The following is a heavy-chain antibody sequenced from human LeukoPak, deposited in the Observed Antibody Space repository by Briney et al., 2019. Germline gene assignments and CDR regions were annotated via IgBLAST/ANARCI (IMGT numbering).Heavy chain of an antibody. CDR1: GGSISSYY. D-gene: IGHD6-13*01. CDR3: ASRRSWYLRWFDP. CDR2: INHSGST. J-gene: IGHJ5*02. Sequence: SESLSLTCTVSGGSISSYYWSWIRQPPGKGLEWIGEINHSGSTNYNPSLKSRVTISVDTSKNQFSLKLSSVTAADTAVYYCASRRSWYLRWFDPWGQGTLVTVSS. V-gene: IGHV4-34*01.